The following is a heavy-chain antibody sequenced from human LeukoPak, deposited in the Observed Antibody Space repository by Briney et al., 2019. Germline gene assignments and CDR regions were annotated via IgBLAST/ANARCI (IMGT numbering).Heavy chain of an antibody. CDR2: INTDGSST. Sequence: PGVSLRLSCAASGFTFSDSWMYWVRQAPGKGLVWVAFINTDGSSTNYAVSVKGRFTISRDNAKNTLYLQVNSLRAEDTAVYYCARALWPGGFDIWGQGTMVTVSS. D-gene: IGHD3/OR15-3a*01. CDR1: GFTFSDSW. V-gene: IGHV3-74*01. J-gene: IGHJ3*02. CDR3: ARALWPGGFDI.